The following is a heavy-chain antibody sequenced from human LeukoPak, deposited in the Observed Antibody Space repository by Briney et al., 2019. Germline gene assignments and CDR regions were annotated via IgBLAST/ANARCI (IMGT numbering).Heavy chain of an antibody. Sequence: SETLSLTCAVHGGSFSGYYWSWIRQPPGKGLEWIGEINHSGSTNYNPSLKSRVTISVDTSKNQFSLKLSSVTAADPAVYYCARGGTGMGNYWGQGTLVTVSS. CDR2: INHSGST. CDR1: GGSFSGYY. CDR3: ARGGTGMGNY. D-gene: IGHD3/OR15-3a*01. J-gene: IGHJ4*02. V-gene: IGHV4-34*01.